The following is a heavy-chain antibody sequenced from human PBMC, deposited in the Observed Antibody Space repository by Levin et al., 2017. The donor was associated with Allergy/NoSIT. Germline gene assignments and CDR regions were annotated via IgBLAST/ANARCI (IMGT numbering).Heavy chain of an antibody. Sequence: SETLSLTCTVSGGSISSYYWSWIRQPPGKGLEWIGYIYYSGSTNYNPSLKSRVTISVDTSKNQFSLKLSSVTAADTAIYYCARDGLLRDAFDIWGQGTMVTVSS. CDR3: ARDGLLRDAFDI. CDR2: IYYSGST. J-gene: IGHJ3*02. CDR1: GGSISSYY. V-gene: IGHV4-59*01.